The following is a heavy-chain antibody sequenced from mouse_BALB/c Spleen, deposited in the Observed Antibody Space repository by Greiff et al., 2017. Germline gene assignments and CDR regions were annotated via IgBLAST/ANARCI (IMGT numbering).Heavy chain of an antibody. CDR2: IWAGGST. CDR1: GFSLTSYG. Sequence: QVQLQQSGPGLVAPSQSLSITCTVSGFSLTSYGVHWVRQPPGKGLEWLGVIWAGGSTNYNSALMSRLSISKDNSKSQVFLKMNSLQTDDTAMYYCARDRGLSTMITAGLFDYWGQGTTLTVSS. CDR3: ARDRGLSTMITAGLFDY. D-gene: IGHD2-4*01. J-gene: IGHJ2*01. V-gene: IGHV2-9*02.